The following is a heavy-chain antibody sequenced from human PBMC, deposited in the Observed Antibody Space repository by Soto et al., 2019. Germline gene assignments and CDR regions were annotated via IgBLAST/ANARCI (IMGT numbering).Heavy chain of an antibody. D-gene: IGHD5-12*01. CDR2: ISGSGGST. J-gene: IGHJ6*03. CDR3: AKAGYSCYDYRYYYYYMDV. CDR1: GFTFSSYA. V-gene: IGHV3-23*01. Sequence: EVQLLESGGGLVQPGGSLRLSCAASGFTFSSYAMSWVRQAPGKGLEWVSAISGSGGSTYYADSVKGRFTISRDNSKNTRYQEMNSLNVEDTAVYYCAKAGYSCYDYRYYYYYMDVWGKGTTVTVSS.